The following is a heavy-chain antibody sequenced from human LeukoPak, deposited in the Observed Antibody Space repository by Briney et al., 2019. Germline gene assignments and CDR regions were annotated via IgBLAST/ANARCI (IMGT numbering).Heavy chain of an antibody. J-gene: IGHJ4*02. CDR3: ARQVGMATINGAGHFDY. D-gene: IGHD5-24*01. V-gene: IGHV5-51*01. CDR1: GYRFTSYW. Sequence: GESLKISCKGSGYRFTSYWIGWVRQMPGKGLEWMGIIYPGDSDTRYSPSFRGQVTTSADKSISAAYLQWSSLKASDTAMYYCARQVGMATINGAGHFDYWGQGTLVTVSS. CDR2: IYPGDSDT.